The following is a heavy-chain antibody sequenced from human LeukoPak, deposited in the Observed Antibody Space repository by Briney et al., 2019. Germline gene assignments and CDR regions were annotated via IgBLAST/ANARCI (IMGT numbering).Heavy chain of an antibody. J-gene: IGHJ2*01. Sequence: SGTLSLTCTVSDGSITSYYWNWIWQPPGKGLEWIGNIYDIGNTDYNPSLKSRVTISVNTSKNQISLKLNSVTAADTAVYYCARDKGPYWYFDLWGRGTLVTSSS. V-gene: IGHV4-59*01. CDR3: ARDKGPYWYFDL. CDR2: IYDIGNT. CDR1: DGSITSYY.